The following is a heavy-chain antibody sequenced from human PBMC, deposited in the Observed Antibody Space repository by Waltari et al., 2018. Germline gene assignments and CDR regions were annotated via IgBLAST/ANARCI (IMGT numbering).Heavy chain of an antibody. CDR1: GFPFTTYW. J-gene: IGHJ4*02. CDR2: IRGDGREK. D-gene: IGHD7-27*01. CDR3: ANGHLTDHDY. Sequence: EVQLVESGGVLVQPGGSLRLACAASGFPFTTYWMTWVRQAPGKGLEWVANIRGDGREKYYVDSVKGRFIISRDNAKSSVFLQMNSLRDDDTAMYYCANGHLTDHDYWGQGTLVTVSS. V-gene: IGHV3-7*01.